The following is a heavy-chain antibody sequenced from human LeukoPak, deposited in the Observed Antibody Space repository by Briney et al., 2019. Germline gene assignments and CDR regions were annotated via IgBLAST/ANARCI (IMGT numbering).Heavy chain of an antibody. CDR1: GFTFSSYA. V-gene: IGHV3-30-3*01. J-gene: IGHJ6*03. Sequence: PGGSLRLSCAASGFTFSSYAMHWVRQAPGKGLEWVAVISYDGSNKYYADSVKGRFTISRDNSKNTLYLQMNSLRAEDTAVYYCAKDHVPAAIDYYYYYYMDVWGKGTTVTVSS. CDR3: AKDHVPAAIDYYYYYYMDV. D-gene: IGHD2-2*01. CDR2: ISYDGSNK.